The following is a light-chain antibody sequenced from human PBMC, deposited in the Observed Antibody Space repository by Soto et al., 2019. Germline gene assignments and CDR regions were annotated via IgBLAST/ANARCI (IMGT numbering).Light chain of an antibody. Sequence: EIVLTQSPGTLSLSPGERATLSCRASQSISSNLAWYQQKPGQAPRLLIYAASNRATGIPARFSGSGTGTEFTLTISSPQPDDLATYYCQHYDGMFTFGPGTKVDIK. V-gene: IGKV3D-15*01. CDR3: QHYDGMFT. CDR2: AAS. CDR1: QSISSN. J-gene: IGKJ3*01.